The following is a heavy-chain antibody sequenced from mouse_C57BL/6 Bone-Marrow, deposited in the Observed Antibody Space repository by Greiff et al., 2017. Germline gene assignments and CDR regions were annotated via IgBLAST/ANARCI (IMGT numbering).Heavy chain of an antibody. CDR3: ARSRYDYLYY. D-gene: IGHD2-3*01. J-gene: IGHJ2*01. Sequence: QVQLQQSGAELVKPGASVKMSCKASGYTFTSYWITWVKQRPGQGLEWIGDIYPGSGSTNYNEKFKSKATLTVDTSSRTAYMQLSSLTSEDSAVYYCARSRYDYLYYWGQGTTLTVSS. CDR2: IYPGSGST. V-gene: IGHV1-55*01. CDR1: GYTFTSYW.